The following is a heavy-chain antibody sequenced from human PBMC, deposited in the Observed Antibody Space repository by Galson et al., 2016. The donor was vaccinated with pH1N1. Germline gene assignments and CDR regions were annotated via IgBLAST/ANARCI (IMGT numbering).Heavy chain of an antibody. V-gene: IGHV3-23*01. CDR2: ISANGTIT. D-gene: IGHD3-3*01. J-gene: IGHJ6*03. CDR1: GFIFRNYA. CDR3: AKNGTSIFGVITSPGHNYDVDV. Sequence: SLRLSCAASGFIFRNYAMSWVRQAPGKGLEWVSAISANGTITYYADSVKGRYIISRDNSGNTLYLQMNSLRAEDTAAYYCAKNGTSIFGVITSPGHNYDVDVWGQGTTVIVSS.